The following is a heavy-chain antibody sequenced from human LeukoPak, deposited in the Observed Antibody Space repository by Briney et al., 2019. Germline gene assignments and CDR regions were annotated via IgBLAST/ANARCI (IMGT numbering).Heavy chain of an antibody. CDR3: ARGHTANTRWFDP. CDR2: IQYDGSNE. Sequence: PGGSLRLSCAASRFTFSSYGMHWVRQAPGKGLEWVAYIQYDGSNEQYADSVKGRFSISRDSSKNILYLQMNSLRAEDTAVYYCARGHTANTRWFDPWGQGTLVTVSS. CDR1: RFTFSSYG. J-gene: IGHJ5*02. D-gene: IGHD2-21*02. V-gene: IGHV3-30*02.